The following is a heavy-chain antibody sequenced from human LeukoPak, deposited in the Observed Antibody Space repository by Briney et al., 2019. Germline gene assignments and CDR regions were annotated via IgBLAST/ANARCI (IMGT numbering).Heavy chain of an antibody. Sequence: ASVKVSCKASGYTFTGYYMHWVRQAPGQGLEWMGWINPNSGGTNYAQKFQGRVTMTRDTSISTAYMELSRLRSDDAAVYYCAREIAAAGLEYNWFDPWGQGTLVTVSS. CDR1: GYTFTGYY. J-gene: IGHJ5*02. D-gene: IGHD6-13*01. V-gene: IGHV1-2*02. CDR3: AREIAAAGLEYNWFDP. CDR2: INPNSGGT.